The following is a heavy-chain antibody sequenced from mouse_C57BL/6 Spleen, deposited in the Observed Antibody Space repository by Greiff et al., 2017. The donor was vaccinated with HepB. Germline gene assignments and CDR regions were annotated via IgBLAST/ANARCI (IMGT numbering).Heavy chain of an antibody. Sequence: EVQRVESGGGLVKPGGSLKLSCAASGFTFSDYGMHWVRQAPEKGLEWVAYISSGSSTIYYADTVKGRFTISRDNAKNTLFLQMTSLRSEDTAMYYCASHYYDSRWYFDVWGTGTTVTVSS. V-gene: IGHV5-17*01. CDR1: GFTFSDYG. D-gene: IGHD1-2*01. J-gene: IGHJ1*03. CDR3: ASHYYDSRWYFDV. CDR2: ISSGSSTI.